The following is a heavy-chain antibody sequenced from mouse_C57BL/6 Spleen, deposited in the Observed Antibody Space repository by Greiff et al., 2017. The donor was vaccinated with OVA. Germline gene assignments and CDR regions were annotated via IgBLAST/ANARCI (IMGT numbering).Heavy chain of an antibody. CDR2: IHPNSGST. CDR1: GYTFTSYW. D-gene: IGHD1-1*01. CDR3: ARSWPHYYGSTLWYFDV. V-gene: IGHV1-64*01. Sequence: QVQLQQPGAELVKPGASVKLSCKASGYTFTSYWMHWVKQRPGQGLEWIGMIHPNSGSTNYNEKFKSKATLTVDKSSSTAYMQLSSLTSEDSAVYYCARSWPHYYGSTLWYFDVWGTGTTVTVSS. J-gene: IGHJ1*03.